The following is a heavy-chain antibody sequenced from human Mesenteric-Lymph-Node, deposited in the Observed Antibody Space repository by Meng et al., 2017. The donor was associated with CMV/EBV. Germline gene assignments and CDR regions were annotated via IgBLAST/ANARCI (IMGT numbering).Heavy chain of an antibody. CDR2: IYHSGST. CDR3: ARDLRYCSSTSCYTPFFDC. V-gene: IGHV4-4*02. J-gene: IGHJ4*02. D-gene: IGHD2-2*02. CDR1: SGSINSNNW. Sequence: SETLSLTCAVSSGSINSNNWWSWVRQPPGKGLEWIGEIYHSGSTNYNPSLKSRVTISVDKSRNHFSLKLTSVTAADTAMYYCARDLRYCSSTSCYTPFFDCWGQGTLVTVSS.